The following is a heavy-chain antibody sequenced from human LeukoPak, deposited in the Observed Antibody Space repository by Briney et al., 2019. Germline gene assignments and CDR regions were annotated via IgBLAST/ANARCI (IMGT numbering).Heavy chain of an antibody. CDR3: ARHHCSSTSCPFDY. V-gene: IGHV4-39*01. Sequence: SETLSLTCAVSGDSISTGSYYWGWIRQPPGKGLEWIGSIYYSGSTYYNPSLKSRVTISVDTSKNQLSLKLSSVTAADTAVHYCARHHCSSTSCPFDYWGQGTLVTVSS. CDR1: GDSISTGSYY. J-gene: IGHJ4*02. D-gene: IGHD2-2*01. CDR2: IYYSGST.